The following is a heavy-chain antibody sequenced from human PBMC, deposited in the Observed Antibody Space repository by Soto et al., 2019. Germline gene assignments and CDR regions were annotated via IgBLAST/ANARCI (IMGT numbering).Heavy chain of an antibody. CDR3: ARVIAVAAEKIFDY. CDR2: ISSSSSTI. J-gene: IGHJ4*02. D-gene: IGHD6-19*01. Sequence: GGSLRLSCTASGFNFSSYSMNWVRQATGKGLEWVSYISSSSSTIYYADSVKGRFTISRDNAKNSLYLQMNSLRDEDTAVYYCARVIAVAAEKIFDYWGQGTLVTVSS. V-gene: IGHV3-48*02. CDR1: GFNFSSYS.